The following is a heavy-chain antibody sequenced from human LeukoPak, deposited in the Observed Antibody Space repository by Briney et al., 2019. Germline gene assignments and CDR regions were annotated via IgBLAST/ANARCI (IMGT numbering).Heavy chain of an antibody. Sequence: SETLSLTCAVYGGSFSGYYWSWIRQPPGKGLEWIGEINHSGSTNYNPSLKSRVTISVKTSKNQFSLKLSSVTAADTAVYYCARVTGYRIGDYFDYWGQGTLVTVSS. V-gene: IGHV4-34*01. CDR1: GGSFSGYY. CDR2: INHSGST. D-gene: IGHD6-13*01. CDR3: ARVTGYRIGDYFDY. J-gene: IGHJ4*02.